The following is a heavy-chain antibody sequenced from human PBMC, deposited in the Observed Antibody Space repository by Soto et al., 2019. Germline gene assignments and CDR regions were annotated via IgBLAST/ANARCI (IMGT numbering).Heavy chain of an antibody. CDR1: GFTFSIFD. Sequence: EVQLVESGGGLIQPGESVRLSCAASGFTFSIFDMHWVRQAPGKGLEWVSAIGAAVDPHYSGSVKGRFIISRLNAKNSLYLQMNSLTVGDTAVYYCAKSSSDSLTSFDAWGQGTLVTVSA. CDR2: IGAAVDP. CDR3: AKSSSDSLTSFDA. V-gene: IGHV3-13*05. J-gene: IGHJ5*02. D-gene: IGHD2-21*02.